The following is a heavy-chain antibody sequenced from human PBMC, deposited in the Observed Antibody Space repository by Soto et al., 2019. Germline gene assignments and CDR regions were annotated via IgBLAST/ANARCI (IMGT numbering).Heavy chain of an antibody. V-gene: IGHV3-15*01. Sequence: SGGSLRLSCAASGFTFSYVWMTWVRQAPGKGLEWIGRIKSKGDGETTDYAPPVKGRFTISRDDSINMVYLQMNSLRTEDTACYYWATGAPSGTFYDYWGQGTLVTVLL. D-gene: IGHD6-13*01. J-gene: IGHJ4*02. CDR1: GFTFSYVW. CDR2: IKSKGDGETT. CDR3: ATGAPSGTFYDY.